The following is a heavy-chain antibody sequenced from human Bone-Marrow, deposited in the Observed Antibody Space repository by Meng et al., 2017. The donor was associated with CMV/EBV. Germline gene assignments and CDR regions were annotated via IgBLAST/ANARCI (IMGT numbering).Heavy chain of an antibody. Sequence: GESLKISCAASGFTFSSYDMHWVRQAPGKGLEWVAFISYDGNKKYYADSVKGQFTISRDNAKNSLYLQMNSLRAEDTAVYYCARGFPGTGYWGQGTLVTVSS. CDR3: ARGFPGTGY. CDR2: ISYDGNKK. V-gene: IGHV3-33*01. CDR1: GFTFSSYD. D-gene: IGHD3/OR15-3a*01. J-gene: IGHJ4*02.